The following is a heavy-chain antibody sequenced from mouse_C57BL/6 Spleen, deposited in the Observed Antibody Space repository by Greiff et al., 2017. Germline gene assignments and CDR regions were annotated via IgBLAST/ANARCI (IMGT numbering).Heavy chain of an antibody. V-gene: IGHV3-6*01. J-gene: IGHJ2*01. Sequence: EVQLQESGPGLVKPSQSLSLTCSVTGYSITSGYYWNWIRQFPGNKLEWMGYISYDGSNNYNPSLKNRISITRDTSKNQFFLKLNSVTTEDTATYYCARDDGYYRRYFDYWGQGTTLTVSS. CDR2: ISYDGSN. D-gene: IGHD2-3*01. CDR3: ARDDGYYRRYFDY. CDR1: GYSITSGYY.